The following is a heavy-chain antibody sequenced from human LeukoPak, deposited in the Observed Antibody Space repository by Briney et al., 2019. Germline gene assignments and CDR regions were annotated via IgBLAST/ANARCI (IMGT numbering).Heavy chain of an antibody. CDR3: ARGGVVATI. D-gene: IGHD5-12*01. Sequence: SETLSLTCAVSGGSISSGDYSWSWIRQPPGKGLEWIGYIYHSGSTYYNPSLKSRVTISVDRSKNQFSLKLSSVTAADTAVYFCARGGVVATIWGQGTLVTVSS. CDR2: IYHSGST. J-gene: IGHJ4*02. CDR1: GGSISSGDYS. V-gene: IGHV4-30-2*01.